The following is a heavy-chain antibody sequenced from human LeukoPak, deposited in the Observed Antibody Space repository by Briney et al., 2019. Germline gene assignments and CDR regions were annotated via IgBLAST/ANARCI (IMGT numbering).Heavy chain of an antibody. CDR1: GFTFSSYA. J-gene: IGHJ4*02. V-gene: IGHV3-23*01. CDR2: ISGSGGST. Sequence: GGSLRLSCAAPGFTFSSYAMSWVRQAPGKGLEGGSAISGSGGSTYYADSVKGRFTISSDNSKNTLYLQMNSLGAEDTAVYYCAKDALTGYFDYWGQGTLVTVSS. D-gene: IGHD7-27*01. CDR3: AKDALTGYFDY.